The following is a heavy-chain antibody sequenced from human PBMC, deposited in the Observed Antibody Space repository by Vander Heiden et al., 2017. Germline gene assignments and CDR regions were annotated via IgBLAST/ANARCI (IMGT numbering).Heavy chain of an antibody. CDR2: IRSKAYGGTT. CDR3: TRDRGYGSGSSPVDV. D-gene: IGHD3-10*01. CDR1: GFTSGDYA. V-gene: IGHV3-49*05. Sequence: EVQLVESGGGLVKPGRSLRLSCTASGFTSGDYAMSWFRQAPGKGLEWVGFIRSKAYGGTTEYAASVKGRFTISRDDSKSIAYLQMNSLKTEDTAVYYCTRDRGYGSGSSPVDVWGQGTTVTVSS. J-gene: IGHJ6*02.